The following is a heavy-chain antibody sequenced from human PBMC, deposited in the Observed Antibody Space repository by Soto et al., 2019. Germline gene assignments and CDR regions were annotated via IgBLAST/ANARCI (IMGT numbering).Heavy chain of an antibody. D-gene: IGHD3-3*01. V-gene: IGHV4-59*01. CDR1: GGSISSYY. J-gene: IGHJ6*02. Sequence: SETLSLTCTVSGGSISSYYWSWIRQPPGKGLEWIGYIYYSGSTNYNPSLKSRVTISVDTSKNQFSLKLSSVTAADTAVYYCASVSLEVSYYYYGMDVWGQGTTVTVSS. CDR3: ASVSLEVSYYYYGMDV. CDR2: IYYSGST.